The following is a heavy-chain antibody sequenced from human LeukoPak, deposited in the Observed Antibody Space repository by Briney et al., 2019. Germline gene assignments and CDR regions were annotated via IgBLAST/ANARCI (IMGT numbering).Heavy chain of an antibody. CDR2: LELGRET. Sequence: SETLSLTCTVSAVSISKYYWTWIRQPAGNGLEWLGRLELGRETDYNPSLTRRVTMSVDTSYSQFSLRLTSVTAADTATYYCARESRVLIGDGYYLDSWGPGTLITVSS. V-gene: IGHV4-4*07. D-gene: IGHD3-3*01. CDR1: AVSISKYY. CDR3: ARESRVLIGDGYYLDS. J-gene: IGHJ4*02.